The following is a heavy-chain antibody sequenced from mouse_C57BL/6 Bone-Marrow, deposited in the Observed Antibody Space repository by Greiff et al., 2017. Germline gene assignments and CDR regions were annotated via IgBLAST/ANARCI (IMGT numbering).Heavy chain of an antibody. CDR2: IYPRSGNT. CDR1: GYTFTSYG. CDR3: ARRDYYGSIFDY. J-gene: IGHJ2*01. V-gene: IGHV1-81*01. D-gene: IGHD1-1*01. Sequence: VQLQESGAELARPGASVKLSCKASGYTFTSYGISWVKQRTGQGLEWIGEIYPRSGNTYYNEKFKGKATLTADKSSSTAYMELRSLTSEDSAVYFCARRDYYGSIFDYWGQGTTLTVSS.